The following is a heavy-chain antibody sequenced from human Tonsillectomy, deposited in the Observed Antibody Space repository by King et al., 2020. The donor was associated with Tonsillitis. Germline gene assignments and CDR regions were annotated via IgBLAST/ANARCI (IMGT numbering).Heavy chain of an antibody. Sequence: VQLVESGGGLVQPGGSLRLSCAASGFTFSSYAMSWVRQAPGKGLEWVSAISGSGGSTYYADSVKGRFTISRDNSKNTLYLQMNSLRAEDTAVYYCAKGKNYKGRGWYQGEFDYWGQGTLVTVSS. CDR3: AKGKNYKGRGWYQGEFDY. CDR2: ISGSGGST. V-gene: IGHV3-23*04. D-gene: IGHD6-19*01. CDR1: GFTFSSYA. J-gene: IGHJ4*02.